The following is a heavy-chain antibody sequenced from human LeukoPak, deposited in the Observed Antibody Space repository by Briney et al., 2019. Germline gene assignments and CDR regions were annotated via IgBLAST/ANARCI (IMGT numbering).Heavy chain of an antibody. CDR3: ARALGYCSSTSCYLNWFDP. CDR2: INHSGST. J-gene: IGHJ5*02. Sequence: SETLSLTCSVSGGSISSSSHYWGWIRQPPGKGLEWIGEINHSGSTNYNPSLKSRVTISVDTSKNQFSLKLSSVTAADTAVYYCARALGYCSSTSCYLNWFDPWGQGTLVTVSS. D-gene: IGHD2-2*01. V-gene: IGHV4-39*07. CDR1: GGSISSSSHY.